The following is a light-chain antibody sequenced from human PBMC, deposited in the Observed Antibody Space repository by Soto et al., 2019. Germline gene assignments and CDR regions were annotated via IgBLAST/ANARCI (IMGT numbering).Light chain of an antibody. CDR3: QQYGSSPPFT. Sequence: EFMLTQSPGTLSLTPGERATLSCRASQTVRNNYLAWYQQKPGQAPRLLIYGASSRATGIPDRFGGSGSGTDFTLTISRLEPEDFAVYYCQQYGSSPPFTFGQGTKVEI. CDR1: QTVRNNY. CDR2: GAS. J-gene: IGKJ1*01. V-gene: IGKV3-20*01.